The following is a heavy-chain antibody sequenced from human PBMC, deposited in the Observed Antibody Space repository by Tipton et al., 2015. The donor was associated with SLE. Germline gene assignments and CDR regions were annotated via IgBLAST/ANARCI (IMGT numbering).Heavy chain of an antibody. D-gene: IGHD2-2*01. CDR3: ARALRYQLLPRAYFDY. J-gene: IGHJ4*02. V-gene: IGHV4-59*12. Sequence: TLSLTCTVSGGSISSYYWSWIRQPPGKGLEWIGSIYYSGSTYYNPSLKSRVTISVDTSKNQFSLKLSSVTAADTAVYYCARALRYQLLPRAYFDYWGQGTLVTVSS. CDR1: GGSISSYY. CDR2: IYYSGST.